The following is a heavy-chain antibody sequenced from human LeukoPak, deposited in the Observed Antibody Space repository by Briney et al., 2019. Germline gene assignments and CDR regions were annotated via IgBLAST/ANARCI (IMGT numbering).Heavy chain of an antibody. CDR1: GGSFSGYY. Sequence: SETLSLTCAVYGGSFSGYYWSWIRQPQGKGLDWIGEINHSGSTNYNPSLKSRVTISVDTSKNQFSLKLSSVTAEDTAVYYCARLGAYDYVWESHRHPGRLDYWGQGTLVNVSS. J-gene: IGHJ4*02. V-gene: IGHV4-34*01. D-gene: IGHD3-16*02. CDR2: INHSGST. CDR3: ARLGAYDYVWESHRHPGRLDY.